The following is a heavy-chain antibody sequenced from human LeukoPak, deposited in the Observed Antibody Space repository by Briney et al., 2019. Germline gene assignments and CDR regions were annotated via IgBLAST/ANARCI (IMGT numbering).Heavy chain of an antibody. CDR1: GDSVSSNNAA. CDR3: ARDTRYGSGWPYYFDY. D-gene: IGHD6-19*01. J-gene: IGHJ4*02. CDR2: TYYRSKWCN. Sequence: SQTLSLTCSISGDSVSSNNAAWNWIRQSPSRGLEWLGRTYYRSKWCNDYAVSVKSRISINPDTSKNQFPLQLNSVTPEDTAVYYCARDTRYGSGWPYYFDYWGQGTLVTVSS. V-gene: IGHV6-1*01.